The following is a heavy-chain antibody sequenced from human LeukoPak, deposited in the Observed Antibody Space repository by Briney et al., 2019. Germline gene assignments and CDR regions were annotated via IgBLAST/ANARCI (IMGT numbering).Heavy chain of an antibody. V-gene: IGHV3-30-3*01. D-gene: IGHD2-2*01. J-gene: IGHJ4*02. CDR3: ARDAVGYCSSTSCSWIDY. Sequence: PGGSLRLSCAASGFTFSSYAMHWVRQAPGKGLEWVAVISYDGSNKYYADSVKGRFTISRDNSKNTLYLQVNSLRAEDTAVYYCARDAVGYCSSTSCSWIDYWGQGTLVTVSS. CDR2: ISYDGSNK. CDR1: GFTFSSYA.